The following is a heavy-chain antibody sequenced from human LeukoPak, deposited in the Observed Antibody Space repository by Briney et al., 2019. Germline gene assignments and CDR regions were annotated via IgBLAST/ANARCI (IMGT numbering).Heavy chain of an antibody. CDR3: ARATEFLEWLFYPDDAFDI. CDR2: ISSSSSYI. V-gene: IGHV3-21*01. D-gene: IGHD3-3*01. J-gene: IGHJ3*02. Sequence: GGSLRLSCAASGFTFSSYSMNWVRQAPGKGLEWVSSISSSSSYIYYADSVKGRFTISRDNAKNSLYLQMNSLRAEDTAVYYCARATEFLEWLFYPDDAFDIWGQGTMVAVSS. CDR1: GFTFSSYS.